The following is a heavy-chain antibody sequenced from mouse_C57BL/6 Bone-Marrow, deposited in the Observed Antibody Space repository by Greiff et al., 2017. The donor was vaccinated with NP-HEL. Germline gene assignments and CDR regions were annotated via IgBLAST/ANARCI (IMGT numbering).Heavy chain of an antibody. CDR3: ARRLYFDV. CDR1: GFTFSSYG. V-gene: IGHV5-6*01. J-gene: IGHJ1*03. Sequence: EVHLVESGGDLVKPGGSLKLSCAASGFTFSSYGMSWVRQTPDKRLEWVATISSGGSYPYYPDSVKGRFTISRDNAKNTLYLQMSSLKSEDTAMYYCARRLYFDVWGTGTTVTVSS. CDR2: ISSGGSYP.